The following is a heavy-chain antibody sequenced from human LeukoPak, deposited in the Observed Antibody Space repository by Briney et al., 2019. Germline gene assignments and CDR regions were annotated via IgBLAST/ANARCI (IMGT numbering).Heavy chain of an antibody. D-gene: IGHD2-2*01. J-gene: IGHJ4*02. CDR2: VNHSGST. CDR1: GGSLSGYY. Sequence: KASETPSLTCAVYGGSLSGYYWSWIRQPPGKGLEWIGEVNHSGSTKYNPSLKSQVSISSDTSKNEFFLKLSSVTAADTAVYYCARYSPRYCSGTTCHTYYFDYWGQGTLVTVSS. CDR3: ARYSPRYCSGTTCHTYYFDY. V-gene: IGHV4-34*01.